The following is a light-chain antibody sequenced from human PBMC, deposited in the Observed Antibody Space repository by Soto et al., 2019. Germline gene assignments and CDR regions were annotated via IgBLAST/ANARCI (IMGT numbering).Light chain of an antibody. CDR1: SSDVGSYNL. CDR2: EGS. Sequence: QSVLTQPASVSGSPGQSITISCTGTSSDVGSYNLVSWYQQHPGKAPKLMLYEGSKRPSGISNRFSGSKSGSTASLTISGLQAEDEADYYCCSYAGSSSWVFGGGTKVTVL. V-gene: IGLV2-23*01. CDR3: CSYAGSSSWV. J-gene: IGLJ3*02.